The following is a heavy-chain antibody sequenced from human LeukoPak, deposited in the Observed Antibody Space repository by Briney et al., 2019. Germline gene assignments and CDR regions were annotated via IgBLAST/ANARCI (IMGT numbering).Heavy chain of an antibody. CDR1: GFTFSSYG. CDR2: IWYDGSNK. CDR3: ARDETHSSGYYYFDY. D-gene: IGHD3-22*01. V-gene: IGHV3-33*01. Sequence: PGGTLRLSCGASGFTFSSYGMHWVRQAPGKGLEWVGVIWYDGSNKYYADSVKGRFTISRDNSKNTLYLQMNSLRAEDTAVYYCARDETHSSGYYYFDYWGQGTLITVSS. J-gene: IGHJ4*02.